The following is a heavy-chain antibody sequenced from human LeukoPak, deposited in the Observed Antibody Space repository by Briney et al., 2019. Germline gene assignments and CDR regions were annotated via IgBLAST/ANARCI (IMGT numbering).Heavy chain of an antibody. CDR1: GFTFSSYS. D-gene: IGHD1-26*01. CDR2: ISSSSSYI. Sequence: GGSLRLSCAASGFTFSSYSMNWVRQAPGKGLEWVSSISSSSSYIYYADSVKGRFTISRDNAKNSLYLQMNSLRAEDTAVYYCAGVSSMGAVYYFDYWGQGTLVTVSS. CDR3: AGVSSMGAVYYFDY. V-gene: IGHV3-21*01. J-gene: IGHJ4*02.